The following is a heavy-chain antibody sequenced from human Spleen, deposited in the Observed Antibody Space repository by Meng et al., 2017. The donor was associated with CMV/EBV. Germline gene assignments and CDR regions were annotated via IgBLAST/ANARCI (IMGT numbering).Heavy chain of an antibody. CDR2: TIPIFGIT. Sequence: SVKDSCKASGGSISNYAISWVRQAPGQGLEWMGGTIPIFGITNYAQKFQGRVTIVTDESTSTAYMELSSLRSEDTAVYYCARDRTGDCSSTTCYNYYYYYGMDVWGQGTTVTVSS. D-gene: IGHD2-2*02. CDR3: ARDRTGDCSSTTCYNYYYYYGMDV. J-gene: IGHJ6*02. V-gene: IGHV1-69*05. CDR1: GGSISNYA.